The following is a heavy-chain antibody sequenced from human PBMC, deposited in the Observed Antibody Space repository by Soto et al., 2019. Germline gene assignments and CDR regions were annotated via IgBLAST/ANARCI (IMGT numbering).Heavy chain of an antibody. V-gene: IGHV3-23*01. Sequence: GGSLRLSCTASGLTFRNYAMTWVRQAPGRGLEWVSGISGSGSMKYYADSVKGRFTISRDNSKNMLFLQMDSLRDEDTAMYHCAKEAVASEQVPIPGDSWGQGTLVTVSS. CDR3: AKEAVASEQVPIPGDS. D-gene: IGHD2-15*01. CDR2: ISGSGSMK. CDR1: GLTFRNYA. J-gene: IGHJ4*02.